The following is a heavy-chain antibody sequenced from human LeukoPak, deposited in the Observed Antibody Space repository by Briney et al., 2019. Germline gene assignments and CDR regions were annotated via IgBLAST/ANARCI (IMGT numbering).Heavy chain of an antibody. CDR3: ARGRLSAGWEIRPKFDY. D-gene: IGHD1-26*01. CDR1: GYTFTSYG. CDR2: ISSNDGNT. V-gene: IGHV1-18*01. Sequence: ASVKVSCKASGYTFTSYGISWVRQAPGQGLEWMGWISSNDGNTYYVQNFQGRVTMTTDTSTSTAYMELRSLRSDDTAVYNCARGRLSAGWEIRPKFDYWGQGTLVTVSS. J-gene: IGHJ4*02.